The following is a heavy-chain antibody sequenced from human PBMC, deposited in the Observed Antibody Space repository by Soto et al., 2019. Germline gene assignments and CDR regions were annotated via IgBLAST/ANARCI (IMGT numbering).Heavy chain of an antibody. J-gene: IGHJ6*02. CDR2: IIPIFGTA. V-gene: IGHV1-69*01. CDR3: ARYYDSSVNPYYSYGMDV. CDR1: GGTFSSYA. Sequence: QVQLVQSGAEVQKPGSSVKVSCKASGGTFSSYAISWVRQAPGQGLEWMGGIIPIFGTASYAQKFQGRVTITADESTSTAYMELSRLRSEDTAVYYCARYYDSSVNPYYSYGMDVWGQGTTVTVSS. D-gene: IGHD3-22*01.